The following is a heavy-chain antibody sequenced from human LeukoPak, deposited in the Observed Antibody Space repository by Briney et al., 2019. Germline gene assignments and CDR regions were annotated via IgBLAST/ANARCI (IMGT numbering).Heavy chain of an antibody. CDR3: ARVKYSSGWYYFDY. D-gene: IGHD6-19*01. J-gene: IGHJ4*02. CDR2: INPNSGGT. CDR1: GYTFTGYY. Sequence: ASVKVSCKASGYTFTGYYTHWARQAPGQGLEWMGWINPNSGGTNYAQKFQGRVTMTRDTSISTAYMELSRLRSDDTAVYYCARVKYSSGWYYFDYWGQGTLVTVSS. V-gene: IGHV1-2*02.